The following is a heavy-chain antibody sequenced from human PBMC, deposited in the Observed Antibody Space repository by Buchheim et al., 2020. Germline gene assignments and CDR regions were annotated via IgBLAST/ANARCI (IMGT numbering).Heavy chain of an antibody. CDR2: IIPIFGTA. V-gene: IGHV1-69*06. D-gene: IGHD2-21*02. CDR3: ARVVTPYCGGDCSYYYYYMDV. Sequence: QVQLVQSGAEVKKPGSSVKVSCKASGGTFSSYAISWVRQAPGQGLEWMGGIIPIFGTANYAQKFQGRVTITADKSTSTAHMELSSLRSEDTAVYYCARVVTPYCGGDCSYYYYYMDVWGKGTT. CDR1: GGTFSSYA. J-gene: IGHJ6*03.